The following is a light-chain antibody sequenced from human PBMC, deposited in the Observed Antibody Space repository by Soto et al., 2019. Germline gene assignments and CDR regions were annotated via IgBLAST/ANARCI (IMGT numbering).Light chain of an antibody. V-gene: IGKV1-9*01. J-gene: IGKJ3*01. CDR2: ASS. Sequence: IQLTQSPSSLSASVGDRVTVTCRASQGIGTYLVWYQQKSGKAPTVLIYASSTLQTGVPSRFSGSGSGTDFTLTISSLQAEDVAVYYCQQYYTAQLTFGPGTKVDIK. CDR1: QGIGTY. CDR3: QQYYTAQLT.